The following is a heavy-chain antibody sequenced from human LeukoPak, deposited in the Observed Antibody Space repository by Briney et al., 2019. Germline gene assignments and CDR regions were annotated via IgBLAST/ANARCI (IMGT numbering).Heavy chain of an antibody. CDR2: IYHSGST. CDR3: ASYDSSGYHDASDI. Sequence: SETLSLTCAVSGGSISSGGYSWSWIRQPPGKGLEWIGYIYHSGSTYYNPSLKSRVTISVDRSKNQFSLKLSSVTAADTAVYYCASYDSSGYHDASDIWGQGTMVTVSS. J-gene: IGHJ3*02. CDR1: GGSISSGGYS. D-gene: IGHD3-22*01. V-gene: IGHV4-30-2*01.